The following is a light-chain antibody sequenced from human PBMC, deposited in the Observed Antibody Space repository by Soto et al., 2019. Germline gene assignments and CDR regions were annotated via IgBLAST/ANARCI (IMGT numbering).Light chain of an antibody. CDR3: QQYNNLPYT. CDR2: AAS. V-gene: IGKV3-15*01. Sequence: EVVMTQSPATLSVSPGERATLSCRASQSLSTNLAWYQQKPGQAPRLLIYAASTRATGVPATFSGSGSGTEFTLTISSLKSEDFAVYYCQQYNNLPYTFGQGTKLEIK. J-gene: IGKJ2*01. CDR1: QSLSTN.